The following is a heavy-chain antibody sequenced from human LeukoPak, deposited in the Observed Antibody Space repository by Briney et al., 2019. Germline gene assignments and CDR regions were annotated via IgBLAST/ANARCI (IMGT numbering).Heavy chain of an antibody. CDR3: ARDPRIAVAGTYYYYYYGMDV. CDR1: GYTFTSYA. D-gene: IGHD6-19*01. J-gene: IGHJ6*02. V-gene: IGHV7-4-1*02. Sequence: ASVKVSCKASGYTFTSYAMNWVRQAPGQGLEWTGWINTNTGNPTYAQGFTGRFVFSLDTSVSTAYLQISSLKAEDTAVYYCARDPRIAVAGTYYYYYYGMDVWGQGTTVTVSS. CDR2: INTNTGNP.